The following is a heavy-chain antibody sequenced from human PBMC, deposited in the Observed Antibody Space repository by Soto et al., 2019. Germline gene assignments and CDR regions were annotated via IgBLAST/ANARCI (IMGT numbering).Heavy chain of an antibody. CDR3: AKVRGRIVGAAYYFDY. CDR1: GFAFSSYA. J-gene: IGHJ4*02. CDR2: ISGSGGST. V-gene: IGHV3-23*01. D-gene: IGHD1-26*01. Sequence: PGGSLGLSCSASGFAFSSYAMSWVRQAPGKGLEWVSAISGSGGSTYYADSVKGRFTISRDNSKNTLYLQMNSLRAEDTAVYYCAKVRGRIVGAAYYFDYWGQGTLVTVSS.